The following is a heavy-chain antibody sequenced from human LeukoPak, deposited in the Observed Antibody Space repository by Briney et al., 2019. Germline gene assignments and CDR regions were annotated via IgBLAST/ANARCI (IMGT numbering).Heavy chain of an antibody. D-gene: IGHD3-22*01. V-gene: IGHV4-34*01. CDR1: GGSFSGYY. CDR3: ASDSSGYYETGKIDY. Sequence: PSETLSLTCAVYGGSFSGYYWSWIRQPPGKGLEWIGEINHSGSTNYNPALKSRVTISGDTSKNQFSLKLSSVTAADTAVYYCASDSSGYYETGKIDYWGQGTLVTVSS. J-gene: IGHJ4*02. CDR2: INHSGST.